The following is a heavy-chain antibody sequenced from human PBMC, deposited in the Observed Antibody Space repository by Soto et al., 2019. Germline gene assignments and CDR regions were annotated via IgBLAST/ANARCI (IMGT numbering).Heavy chain of an antibody. D-gene: IGHD2-2*01. CDR3: ARDCSSSSCSVWRY. CDR1: GFSLKNYA. Sequence: EVQLLESGGNLVQPGGSLRLSCAASGFSLKNYAMTWVRQAPGKGLEWVSGITGSGDKTCYADSVKGRFIISRDNSENTLYLQMNSLRAEDTALYYCARDCSSSSCSVWRYWGQGTQVTVS. V-gene: IGHV3-23*01. CDR2: ITGSGDKT. J-gene: IGHJ4*02.